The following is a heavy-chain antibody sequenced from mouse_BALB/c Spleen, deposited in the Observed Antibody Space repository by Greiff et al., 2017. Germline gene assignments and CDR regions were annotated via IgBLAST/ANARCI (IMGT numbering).Heavy chain of an antibody. D-gene: IGHD1-1*01. J-gene: IGHJ3*01. CDR3: ARGENYGSSYGFAY. CDR2: ISYDGSN. Sequence: DVQLVESGPGLVKPSQSLSLTCSVTGYSITSCYYWNWIRQFPGNKLEWMGYISYDGSNNYNPSLKNRISITRDTSKNQFFLKLNSVTTEDTATYYCARGENYGSSYGFAYGGQGTLVTVSA. CDR1: GYSITSCYY. V-gene: IGHV3-6*02.